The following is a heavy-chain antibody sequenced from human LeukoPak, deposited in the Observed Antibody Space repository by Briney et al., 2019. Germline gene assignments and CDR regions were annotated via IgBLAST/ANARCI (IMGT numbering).Heavy chain of an antibody. Sequence: SETLSLTCTVSGGSISSYYWSWIRQPPGKGLEWIGDIYYSGSTNYNPSLKSRVTISVDTSKNQFSLKLSSVTAADTAVYYCARLGSSGWYVVWGQGTLVTVSS. CDR1: GGSISSYY. V-gene: IGHV4-59*08. CDR2: IYYSGST. D-gene: IGHD6-19*01. J-gene: IGHJ4*02. CDR3: ARLGSSGWYVV.